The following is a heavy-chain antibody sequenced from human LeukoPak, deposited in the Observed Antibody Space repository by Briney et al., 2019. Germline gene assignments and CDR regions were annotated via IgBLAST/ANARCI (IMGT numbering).Heavy chain of an antibody. J-gene: IGHJ4*02. D-gene: IGHD1-26*01. CDR1: GFTFSSYG. CDR2: IRYDGSNK. Sequence: GGSLRLSCAASGFTFSSYGMHWVRQAPGKGLEWVAFIRYDGSNKYYADSVKGRFTISRDNSKNTLYLQMNSLRAEDTAVYYCAKDLHKASLLIVGATAFDYWGQGTLVTVSS. V-gene: IGHV3-30*02. CDR3: AKDLHKASLLIVGATAFDY.